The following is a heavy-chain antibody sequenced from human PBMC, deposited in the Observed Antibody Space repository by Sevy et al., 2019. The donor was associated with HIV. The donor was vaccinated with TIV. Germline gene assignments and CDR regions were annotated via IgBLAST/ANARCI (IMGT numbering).Heavy chain of an antibody. D-gene: IGHD3-16*01. V-gene: IGHV3-30*02. CDR2: IRYDGSNK. Sequence: GGSLRLSCAASGFTFGSYGMHWVRQAPGKGLEWVAFIRYDGSNKYYADSVKGRFTISRDNSKNTLYLKMNSLRAEDTAVYYCAKGPSPMITFGGVADYWGQGTLVTVSS. J-gene: IGHJ4*02. CDR1: GFTFGSYG. CDR3: AKGPSPMITFGGVADY.